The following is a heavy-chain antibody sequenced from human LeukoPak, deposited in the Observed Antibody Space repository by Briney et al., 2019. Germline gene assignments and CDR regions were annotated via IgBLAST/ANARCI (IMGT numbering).Heavy chain of an antibody. CDR1: GGSISSYY. CDR2: IYYSGST. J-gene: IGHJ4*02. CDR3: ARSICGGDCSRFDY. D-gene: IGHD2-21*01. V-gene: IGHV4-59*01. Sequence: SETLSLTCTVSGGSISSYYWSWIRQPPGEGLEWIGYIYYSGSTNYNPSLKSRVTISVDTSKNQFSLKLSSVTAADTAVYYCARSICGGDCSRFDYWGQGTLVTVSS.